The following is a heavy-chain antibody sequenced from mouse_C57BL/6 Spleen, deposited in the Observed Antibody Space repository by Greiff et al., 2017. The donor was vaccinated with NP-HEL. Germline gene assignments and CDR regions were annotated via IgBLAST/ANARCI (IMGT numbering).Heavy chain of an antibody. CDR3: ARKGYGNLGYYAMEY. J-gene: IGHJ4*01. CDR2: IYPGSGST. D-gene: IGHD2-1*01. Sequence: QVQLQQPGAELVKPGASVKMSCKASGYTFTSYWITWVKQRPGQGLEWIGDIYPGSGSTNYNEKFKSKATLTVDTSSSTAYMQLSSLTSEDSAVYYCARKGYGNLGYYAMEYGGEGTSVTVSS. V-gene: IGHV1-55*01. CDR1: GYTFTSYW.